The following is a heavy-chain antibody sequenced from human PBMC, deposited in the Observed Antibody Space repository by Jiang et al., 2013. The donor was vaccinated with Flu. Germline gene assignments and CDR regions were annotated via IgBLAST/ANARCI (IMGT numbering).Heavy chain of an antibody. D-gene: IGHD3-16*02. Sequence: GPGLVKPSQTLSLTCTVSGGSISSGDYYWSWIRQPPGKGLEWIGYIYYSGSTYYNPSLKSRVTISVDTSKNQFSLKLSSVTAADTAVYYCARGLGDYVWGSYRYEDYWGQGTLVTVSS. V-gene: IGHV4-30-4*01. J-gene: IGHJ4*02. CDR2: IYYSGST. CDR3: ARGLGDYVWGSYRYEDY. CDR1: GGSISSGDYY.